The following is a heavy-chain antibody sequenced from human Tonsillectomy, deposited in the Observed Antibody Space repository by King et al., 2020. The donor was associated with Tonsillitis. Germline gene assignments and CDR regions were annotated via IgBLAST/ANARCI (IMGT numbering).Heavy chain of an antibody. D-gene: IGHD2-21*01. CDR1: GGSISSYY. CDR2: IYYSGST. J-gene: IGHJ6*02. Sequence: VQLQESGPGLVKPSETLSLTCTVSGGSISSYYWSWIRQPPGKGLEWIGYIYYSGSTNYNPSLKSRVTISVDTSKNQFSLRLSSVTAADTAVYYCARHRVIHSSYYGMDVWGQGTTVTVSS. V-gene: IGHV4-59*01. CDR3: ARHRVIHSSYYGMDV.